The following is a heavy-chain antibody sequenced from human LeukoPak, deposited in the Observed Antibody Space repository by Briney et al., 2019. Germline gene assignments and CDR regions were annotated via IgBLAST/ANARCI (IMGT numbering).Heavy chain of an antibody. CDR2: ISYDGSKK. CDR3: AKELTTVSHFDS. CDR1: GFTFRSYG. J-gene: IGHJ4*02. D-gene: IGHD4-17*01. Sequence: GKSLRLSCAAAGFTFRSYGMHWVRQAPGKGLEWVAVISYDGSKKYYADSVKGRFTISRDNSENTLYLQMNSLSAEDTAVYYCAKELTTVSHFDSWGQGTLVTVSS. V-gene: IGHV3-30*18.